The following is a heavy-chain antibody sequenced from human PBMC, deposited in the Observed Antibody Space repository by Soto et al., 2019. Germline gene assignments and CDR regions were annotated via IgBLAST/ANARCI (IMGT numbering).Heavy chain of an antibody. D-gene: IGHD2-8*01. CDR2: IDPSDSYT. CDR3: ARTPMVYASDYYYGMDV. V-gene: IGHV5-10-1*01. J-gene: IGHJ6*02. CDR1: GYSFTSYW. Sequence: PGESLKISCKGSGYSFTSYWISWVRQMPGKGLEWMGRIDPSDSYTNYSPSFQGHVTISADKSISTAYLQWSSLKASDTAMYYCARTPMVYASDYYYGMDVWGQGTTVTVSS.